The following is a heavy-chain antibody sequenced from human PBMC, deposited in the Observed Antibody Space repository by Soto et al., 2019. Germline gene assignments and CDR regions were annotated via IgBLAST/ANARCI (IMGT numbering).Heavy chain of an antibody. CDR1: GGSVSSSSYY. D-gene: IGHD3-22*01. V-gene: IGHV4-39*01. CDR3: ARHSEDSSGLDFDY. J-gene: IGHJ4*02. CDR2: IYYSGST. Sequence: SETLSLTCTVSGGSVSSSSYYWGWIRQPPGKGLEWIGSIYYSGSTYYNPSLKSRVTISVDTSKNQFSLKLSSVTAADTAVYYCARHSEDSSGLDFDYWGQGTLVTVSS.